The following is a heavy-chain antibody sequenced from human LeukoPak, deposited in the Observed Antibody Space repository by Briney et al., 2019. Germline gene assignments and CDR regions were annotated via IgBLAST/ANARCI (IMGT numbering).Heavy chain of an antibody. CDR3: ARDLGYCSSGTCFPGY. CDR2: INPSGGST. CDR1: GYTLTSYY. Sequence: ASVKVSCKASGYTLTSYYLHWVRQAPGQGLEWMAIINPSGGSTSHAQKFQGRVTMTRDTSASTVYMELRSLRSDDTAVYYCARDLGYCSSGTCFPGYWGQGTLVTVSS. J-gene: IGHJ4*02. D-gene: IGHD2-15*01. V-gene: IGHV1-46*01.